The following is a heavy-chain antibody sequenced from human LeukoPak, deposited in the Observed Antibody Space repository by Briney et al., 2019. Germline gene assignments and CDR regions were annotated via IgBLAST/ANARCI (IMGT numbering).Heavy chain of an antibody. J-gene: IGHJ3*02. CDR3: ARGPGYSSSWYLGVAFDI. V-gene: IGHV1-2*02. CDR2: INPNSGGT. CDR1: GYTFTSYY. D-gene: IGHD6-13*01. Sequence: ASVKVSCKASGYTFTSYYMRWVRQAPGQGLEWMGWINPNSGGTHYAQKFQGRVTMTRDTSISTAHMELSRLRSDDTAVYYCARGPGYSSSWYLGVAFDIWGQGTMVTVSS.